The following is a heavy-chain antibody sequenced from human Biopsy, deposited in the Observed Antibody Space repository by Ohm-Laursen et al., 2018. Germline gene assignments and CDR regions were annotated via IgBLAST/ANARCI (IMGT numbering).Heavy chain of an antibody. J-gene: IGHJ5*01. CDR2: ISASSSYI. CDR3: ATKLLPPGVGGPWLDS. D-gene: IGHD3-16*01. Sequence: SLRLSCAAPGVTLSGYGMNWVRQAPGKGLEWVSSISASSSYIYYADSVKGRFTVSRDNTKNTLYLQMNSLRAADTAIYFCATKLLPPGVGGPWLDSWGQGTPVTVSS. CDR1: GVTLSGYG. V-gene: IGHV3-21*06.